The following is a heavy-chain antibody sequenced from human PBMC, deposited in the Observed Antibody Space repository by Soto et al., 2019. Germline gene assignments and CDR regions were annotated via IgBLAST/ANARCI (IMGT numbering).Heavy chain of an antibody. V-gene: IGHV1-69*08. CDR3: AREGVGAISWFDP. CDR1: GGTFSSYT. D-gene: IGHD1-26*01. Sequence: QVQLVQSGAEVKKPGSSVKVSCKASGGTFSSYTISWVRQAPGQGLEWMGRIIPILGIANYAQKFQGRVTITAAKATSTAYMELSSLRSEDTAVYYCAREGVGAISWFDPWGQGTLVTVSS. J-gene: IGHJ5*02. CDR2: IIPILGIA.